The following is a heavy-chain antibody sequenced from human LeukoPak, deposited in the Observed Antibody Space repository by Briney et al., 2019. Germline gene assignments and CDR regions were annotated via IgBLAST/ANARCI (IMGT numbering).Heavy chain of an antibody. CDR1: GGTFSSYA. V-gene: IGHV1-69*05. CDR3: ARDPRDGYIDFDY. Sequence: SVKVSCKASGGTFSSYAISWVRQAPGQGLEWMGGIIPIFGTANYAQKLQGRVTMTTDTSTSTAYMELSSLRSEDTAVYYCARDPRDGYIDFDYWGQGTLVTVSS. D-gene: IGHD5-24*01. CDR2: IIPIFGTA. J-gene: IGHJ4*02.